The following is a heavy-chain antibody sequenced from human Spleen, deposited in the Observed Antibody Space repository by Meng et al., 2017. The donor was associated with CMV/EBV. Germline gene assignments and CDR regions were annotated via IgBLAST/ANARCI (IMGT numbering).Heavy chain of an antibody. D-gene: IGHD3-3*01. CDR3: AKEGTDFWSGKHHGMDV. Sequence: SCKASGGTFSNYAMHWVRQAPGKGLAWVAAISHDGSNKYYADSVKGRFTISRDNSKNTLYLQMNSLRAEDTAVYFCAKEGTDFWSGKHHGMDVWGQGTTVTVSS. CDR2: ISHDGSNK. V-gene: IGHV3-30*04. CDR1: GGTFSNYA. J-gene: IGHJ6*02.